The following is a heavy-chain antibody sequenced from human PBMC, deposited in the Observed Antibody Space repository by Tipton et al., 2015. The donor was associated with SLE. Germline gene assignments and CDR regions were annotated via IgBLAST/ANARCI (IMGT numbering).Heavy chain of an antibody. CDR1: GFTFSSYA. D-gene: IGHD3-22*01. CDR3: TLNDYDSSGYYLFYMDV. Sequence: SLRLSCSASGFTFSSYAMHWVRQAPGKGLEYVSAISSNGGSTYYADSVKGRFTISRDNSKNTLYLQMSSLRAEDTAVYYCTLNDYDSSGYYLFYMDVWGKGTTVTVSS. V-gene: IGHV3-64D*06. J-gene: IGHJ6*03. CDR2: ISSNGGST.